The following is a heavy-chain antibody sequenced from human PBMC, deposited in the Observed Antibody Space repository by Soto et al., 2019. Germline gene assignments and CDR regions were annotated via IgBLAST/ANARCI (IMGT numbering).Heavy chain of an antibody. Sequence: QVQLVQSGAEVKKPGASVKVSCKASGYTFTTHGISWVRQAPGQGLEWMGWVSGDNGHTNYAQSLQGRVTMTTDTSTNTAYMELRSLRSDDTAVYYCARYLGYCRSGICYREWFEPWGQGTLVTVSS. CDR2: VSGDNGHT. V-gene: IGHV1-18*01. D-gene: IGHD2-15*01. J-gene: IGHJ5*02. CDR1: GYTFTTHG. CDR3: ARYLGYCRSGICYREWFEP.